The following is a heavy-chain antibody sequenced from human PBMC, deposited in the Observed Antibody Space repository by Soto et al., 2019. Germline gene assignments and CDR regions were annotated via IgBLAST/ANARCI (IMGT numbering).Heavy chain of an antibody. CDR2: IGTAGDT. V-gene: IGHV3-13*01. J-gene: IGHJ4*02. CDR1: GFTFSSYD. CDR3: ARVYCSGGSCYSGYFDY. D-gene: IGHD2-15*01. Sequence: GGSLRLSCAASGFTFSSYDMHWVRQATGKGLEWVSAIGTAGDTYYPGSVKGRFTISRENAKNSLYLQMNSLRAGDTAVYYCARVYCSGGSCYSGYFDYWGQGT.